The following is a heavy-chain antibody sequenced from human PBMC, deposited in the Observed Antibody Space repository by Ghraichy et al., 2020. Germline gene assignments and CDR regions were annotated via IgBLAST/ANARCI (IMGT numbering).Heavy chain of an antibody. CDR3: ANSYSSGWYGSPAFDY. CDR2: ISGSGGST. J-gene: IGHJ4*02. Sequence: GESLRLSCAASGFTFSSYAMSWVRQAPGKGLEWVSAISGSGGSTYYADSVKGRFTISRDNSKNTLYLQMNSLRAEDTAVYYCANSYSSGWYGSPAFDYWGQGTLVTVSS. D-gene: IGHD6-19*01. V-gene: IGHV3-23*01. CDR1: GFTFSSYA.